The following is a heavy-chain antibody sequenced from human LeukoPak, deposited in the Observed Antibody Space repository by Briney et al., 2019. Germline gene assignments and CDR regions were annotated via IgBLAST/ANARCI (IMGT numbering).Heavy chain of an antibody. Sequence: PGGSLRLSCAASGLTFSSYWMSWVRQAPGKGLEWVANIKQDGSEKHYVDSVTGRFTISRDNTKNSLYLQMKSLRTDDTAVYYCARDLAGPPQEAFDIWGQGTMVTVSS. V-gene: IGHV3-7*01. CDR1: GLTFSSYW. CDR3: ARDLAGPPQEAFDI. CDR2: IKQDGSEK. J-gene: IGHJ3*02.